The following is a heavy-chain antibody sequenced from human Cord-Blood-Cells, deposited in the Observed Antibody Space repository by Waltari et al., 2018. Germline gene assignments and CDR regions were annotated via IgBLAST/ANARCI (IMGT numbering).Heavy chain of an antibody. Sequence: EVQLVESGGGLVQPGRSLRLSCAASGFTSDDYAMHWVRQAPGKGLAWVSGISWNSGSIGYADSVKGRFTISRDNAKNSLYLQMNSLRAEDTALYYCAKDVTRAGFDAFDIWGQGTMVTVSS. CDR2: ISWNSGSI. CDR1: GFTSDDYA. J-gene: IGHJ3*02. V-gene: IGHV3-9*02. D-gene: IGHD6-13*01. CDR3: AKDVTRAGFDAFDI.